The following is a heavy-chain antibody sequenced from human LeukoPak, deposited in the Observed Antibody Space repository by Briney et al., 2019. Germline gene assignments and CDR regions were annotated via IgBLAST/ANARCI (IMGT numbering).Heavy chain of an antibody. V-gene: IGHV4-39*07. D-gene: IGHD6-6*01. CDR3: ARRSFYSSSSGFNS. CDR1: GGSISSSSYY. Sequence: SETLSLTCTVSGGSISSSSYYWGWIRQPPGKGLEWIGSIYYSGSTYYNPSLKSRVTISLDTSKNQFSLRLSSVTAADTAVYYCARRSFYSSSSGFNSWGQGTLVTVSS. J-gene: IGHJ4*02. CDR2: IYYSGST.